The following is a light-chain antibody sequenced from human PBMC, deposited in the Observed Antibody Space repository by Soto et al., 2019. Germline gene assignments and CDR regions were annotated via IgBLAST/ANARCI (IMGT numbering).Light chain of an antibody. CDR1: QSVSSNN. Sequence: EIVLTQSPDTLSLSPGDGATLSCRASQSVSSNNLAWYHQKPGQPPRLLIYGTSSRATGIPDRFSGSGSGTDFTLSIRRLETEDCAVYYCQQYDNSITFGQGTRLE. V-gene: IGKV3-20*01. J-gene: IGKJ5*01. CDR3: QQYDNSIT. CDR2: GTS.